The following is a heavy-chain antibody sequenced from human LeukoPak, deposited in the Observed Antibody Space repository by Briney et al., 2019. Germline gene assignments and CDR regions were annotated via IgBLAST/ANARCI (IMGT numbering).Heavy chain of an antibody. CDR2: ISAYNGNT. J-gene: IGHJ4*02. Sequence: ASVKVSCKASGYTFTSYGIGWVRQAPGQGLEWMGWISAYNGNTNNAQKFQGRVTMTTDTSTSTAYMELRSLRSDDTAVYYCARDWGYDFWSGKKNYFDYWGQGTLVTVSS. CDR3: ARDWGYDFWSGKKNYFDY. D-gene: IGHD3-3*01. CDR1: GYTFTSYG. V-gene: IGHV1-18*01.